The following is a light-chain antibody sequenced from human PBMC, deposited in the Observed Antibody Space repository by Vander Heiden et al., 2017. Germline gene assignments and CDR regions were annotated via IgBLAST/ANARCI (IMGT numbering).Light chain of an antibody. CDR1: SSNIGGNT. CDR2: INN. Sequence: QSVLTQPPSASGTPGQRVTISCSGSSSNIGGNTVNWYQQLPGTAPKLLIYINNQQPSGVPDRFSGSKSGTSASLAISGLQSEDEADYYCAAWDDSLNGWVFGGGTKLTVL. CDR3: AAWDDSLNGWV. V-gene: IGLV1-44*01. J-gene: IGLJ3*02.